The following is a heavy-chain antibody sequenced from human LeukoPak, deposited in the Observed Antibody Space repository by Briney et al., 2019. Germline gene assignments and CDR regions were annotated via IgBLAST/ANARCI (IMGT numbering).Heavy chain of an antibody. CDR1: GFSFDDYG. CDR2: INWNGGST. V-gene: IGHV3-20*04. Sequence: GGSLRLSCAASGFSFDDYGMSWVRHAPGKGLEWVSGINWNGGSTGYADSVKGRFTISRDNAKNSLYLRMNSLRAEDTAVYYCARVGDCSGGSCYSGGLYYYYYYMDVWGKGTTVTVSS. J-gene: IGHJ6*03. CDR3: ARVGDCSGGSCYSGGLYYYYYYMDV. D-gene: IGHD2-15*01.